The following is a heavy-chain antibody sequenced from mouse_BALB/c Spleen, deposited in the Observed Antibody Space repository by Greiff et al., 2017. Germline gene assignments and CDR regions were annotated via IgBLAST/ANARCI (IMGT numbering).Heavy chain of an antibody. D-gene: IGHD2-2*01. J-gene: IGHJ4*01. CDR1: GFTFSSVG. CDR2: ISSGSSTI. V-gene: IGHV5-17*02. Sequence: DVMLVESGGGLVQPGGSRKLSCAASGFTFSSVGMHWVRQAPEKGLEWVAYISSGSSTIYYADTVKGRFTISRDNPKNTLFLQMTSLRSEDTAMYYCARWGYDGDAMDYWGQGTSVTVSS. CDR3: ARWGYDGDAMDY.